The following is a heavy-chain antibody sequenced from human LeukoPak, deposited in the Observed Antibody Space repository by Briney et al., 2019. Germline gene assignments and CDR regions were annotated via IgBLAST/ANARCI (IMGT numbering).Heavy chain of an antibody. J-gene: IGHJ4*02. CDR3: ARDYYGSGSYFDY. CDR2: INAGNGNT. V-gene: IGHV1-3*01. CDR1: GYTFTSYA. D-gene: IGHD3-10*01. Sequence: ASVKVSCKASGYTFTSYAMHWERQAPGQRLEWMGWINAGNGNTKYSQKFQGRVTITRDTSASTAYMELSSLRSEDTAVYYCARDYYGSGSYFDYWGQGTLVTVSS.